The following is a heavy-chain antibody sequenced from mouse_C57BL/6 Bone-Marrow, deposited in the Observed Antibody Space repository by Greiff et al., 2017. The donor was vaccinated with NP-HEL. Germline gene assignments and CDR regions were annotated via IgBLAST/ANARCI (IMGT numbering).Heavy chain of an antibody. CDR3: ARAYYFDY. CDR1: GYSFTGYY. J-gene: IGHJ2*01. V-gene: IGHV1-42*01. CDR2: INPSTGGT. Sequence: VQLKDSGPELVKPGASVKISCKASGYSFTGYYMNWVKQSPEKSLEWIGEINPSTGGTTYNQKFKAKATLTVDKSSSTAYMQLKSLTSEDSAVYYCARAYYFDYWGQGTTLTVSS.